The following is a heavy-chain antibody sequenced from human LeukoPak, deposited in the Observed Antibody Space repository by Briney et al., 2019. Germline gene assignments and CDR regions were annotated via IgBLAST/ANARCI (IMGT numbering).Heavy chain of an antibody. V-gene: IGHV3-21*01. D-gene: IGHD1-26*01. CDR2: ISSSSSYI. Sequence: GGSLRLSCAASGFTFSSYSMNWVRQAPGKGLEWVSSISSSSSYIYYADSVKGRFTISRDNAKNSLYLQMNSLRAEDTAVYYCARDTVFDPSGSYYRGGWYFDLWGRGTLVTVSS. CDR1: GFTFSSYS. CDR3: ARDTVFDPSGSYYRGGWYFDL. J-gene: IGHJ2*01.